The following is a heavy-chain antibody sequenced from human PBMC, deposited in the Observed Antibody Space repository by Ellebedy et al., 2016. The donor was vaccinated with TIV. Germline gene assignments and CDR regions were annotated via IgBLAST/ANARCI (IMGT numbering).Heavy chain of an antibody. D-gene: IGHD3-22*01. J-gene: IGHJ4*02. Sequence: AASVKVSCKASGYTFTSYGINWARQAPGQGPEWMAWISTFNGNTNYAENLQGRVTVTKETSTGTAYMELRGLRSDDTAMYYCARGPYQSERSGYYDHWGQGTLVTVSS. CDR1: GYTFTSYG. CDR2: ISTFNGNT. CDR3: ARGPYQSERSGYYDH. V-gene: IGHV1-18*04.